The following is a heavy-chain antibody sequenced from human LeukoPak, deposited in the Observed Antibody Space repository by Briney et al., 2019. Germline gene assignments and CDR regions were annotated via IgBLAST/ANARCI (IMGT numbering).Heavy chain of an antibody. CDR2: INWNGGST. D-gene: IGHD2-15*01. V-gene: IGHV3-20*04. J-gene: IGHJ3*02. CDR1: GFTFDDYG. CDR3: ASHCSGGSCSDDAIDI. Sequence: GGSLRLSCAASGFTFDDYGMSWVRQAPGKGLEWVSGINWNGGSTGYADSVKGRFTISRDNAKNSLYLQMNSLRAEDTALYYCASHCSGGSCSDDAIDIWGQGAMVTVSS.